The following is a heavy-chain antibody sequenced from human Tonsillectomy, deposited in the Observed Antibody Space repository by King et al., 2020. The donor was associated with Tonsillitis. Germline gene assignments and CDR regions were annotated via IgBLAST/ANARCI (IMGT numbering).Heavy chain of an antibody. CDR2: ISGSSSYT. CDR3: ARGRLRYSGYDLLLDWDY. D-gene: IGHD5-12*01. J-gene: IGHJ4*02. Sequence: VQLVESGGGLVKPGGSLRLSCAASGFTFSDNHMSWIRQAPGKGLEWISYISGSSSYTNYADSVKGRFTISRDNAKNSLYLLMNSLRVGDTAVYYCARGRLRYSGYDLLLDWDYWGQGTLVTVSS. CDR1: GFTFSDNH. V-gene: IGHV3-11*06.